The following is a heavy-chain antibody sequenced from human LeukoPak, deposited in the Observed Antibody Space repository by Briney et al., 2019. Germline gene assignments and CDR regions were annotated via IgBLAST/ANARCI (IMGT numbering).Heavy chain of an antibody. CDR2: IIPIFGTA. CDR1: GYTFTNYA. Sequence: GASVTVSCKASGYTFTNYAMNWVRQAPGQGLEWVGGIIPIFGTANYAQKFQGRVTITADESTSTFYMELSSLRSEDTAVYYCARDPPDPWGQGTLVTVSS. J-gene: IGHJ5*02. CDR3: ARDPPDP. V-gene: IGHV1-69*13.